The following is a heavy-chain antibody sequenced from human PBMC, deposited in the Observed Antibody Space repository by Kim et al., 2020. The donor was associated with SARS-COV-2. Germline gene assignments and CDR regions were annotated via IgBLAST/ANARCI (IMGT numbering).Heavy chain of an antibody. J-gene: IGHJ4*02. Sequence: PPLKSRVTMSVDTSKNQFSLKLSSVTAADTAVYYCARYKRAVAGTNYFDYWGQGTLVTVSS. V-gene: IGHV4-59*10. D-gene: IGHD6-19*01. CDR3: ARYKRAVAGTNYFDY.